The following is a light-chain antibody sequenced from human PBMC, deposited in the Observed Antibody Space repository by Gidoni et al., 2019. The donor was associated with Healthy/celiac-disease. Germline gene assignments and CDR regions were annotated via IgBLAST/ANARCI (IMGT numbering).Light chain of an antibody. CDR3: QQSSNWPLT. J-gene: IGKJ4*01. CDR2: DAS. Sequence: EIVLTQSPATLSLSPGERATLSCRASQSVSSYLAGYQQKPGQAPRLLIDDASNRATGIPARFSGSGSGTDFTLTISSLEPEDFAVYYCQQSSNWPLTFGGGTKVEIK. V-gene: IGKV3-11*01. CDR1: QSVSSY.